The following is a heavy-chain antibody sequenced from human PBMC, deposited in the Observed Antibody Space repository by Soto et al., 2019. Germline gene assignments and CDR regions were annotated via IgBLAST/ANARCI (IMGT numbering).Heavy chain of an antibody. CDR3: ASSNYYDSSGSPPR. CDR2: ISSSGSTI. CDR1: GFTFSIYE. J-gene: IGHJ4*02. D-gene: IGHD3-22*01. V-gene: IGHV3-48*03. Sequence: PGGSLRLSCAASGFTFSIYEMNWVRHAPGKGLEWVSYISSSGSTIYYADSVKGRFTISRDNAKNSLYLQMNSLRAEDTAVYYCASSNYYDSSGSPPRWGQGTLVTVSS.